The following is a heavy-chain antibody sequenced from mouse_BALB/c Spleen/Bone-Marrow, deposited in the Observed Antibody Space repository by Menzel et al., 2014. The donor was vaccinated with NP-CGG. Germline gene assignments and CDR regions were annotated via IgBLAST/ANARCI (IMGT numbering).Heavy chain of an antibody. V-gene: IGHV6-6*01. D-gene: IGHD1-2*01. CDR1: GFTFSDAW. Sequence: EVKVVESGGGLVQPGGSMKLSCAASGFTFSDAWMDWVRQSPEKGLEWVAEIRSNSNNHATYYAESVKGRFTISRDGSKSTVYLQMNSLRPEDTGIYYCTDLLRLRRDYWGQGTSVTVSS. CDR3: TDLLRLRRDY. J-gene: IGHJ4*01. CDR2: IRSNSNNHAT.